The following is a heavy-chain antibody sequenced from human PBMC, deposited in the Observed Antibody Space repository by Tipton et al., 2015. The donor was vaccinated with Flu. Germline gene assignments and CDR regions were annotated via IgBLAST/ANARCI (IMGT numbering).Heavy chain of an antibody. Sequence: TLSLTCTVSGDSITSGNYYWTWIRQSSGKGLEWIGRVSSSGSTRYNPSLKGRATISLDMSRNQFSLKLRSVTAADTAVYYCTRETIYYNSRGFEYYRFGPWGQGSLVSVSS. CDR3: TRETIYYNSRGFEYYRFGP. CDR1: GDSITSGNYY. D-gene: IGHD3-22*01. J-gene: IGHJ5*02. CDR2: VSSSGST. V-gene: IGHV4-61*02.